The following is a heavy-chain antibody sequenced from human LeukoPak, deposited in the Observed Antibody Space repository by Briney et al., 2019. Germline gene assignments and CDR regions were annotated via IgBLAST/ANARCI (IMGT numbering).Heavy chain of an antibody. CDR3: ARRETYYDILTGYYEGYYYYGMDV. CDR2: IYHSGST. V-gene: IGHV4-4*02. CDR1: GGSISSSNW. D-gene: IGHD3-9*01. J-gene: IGHJ6*02. Sequence: SETLSLTCAVSGGSISSSNWWRWVRQPPGKGLEWIGEIYHSGSTNYNPSLKSRVTISVGKSKNQFSLKLSSVTAADTAVYYCARRETYYDILTGYYEGYYYYGMDVWGQGTTVTVSS.